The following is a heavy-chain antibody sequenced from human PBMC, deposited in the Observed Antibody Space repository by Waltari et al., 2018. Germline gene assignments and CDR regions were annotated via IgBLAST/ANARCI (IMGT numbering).Heavy chain of an antibody. D-gene: IGHD5-18*01. CDR1: EFTFDDFG. J-gene: IGHJ4*02. V-gene: IGHV3-20*04. CDR2: INWNGGST. CDR3: ARRRIQLSYFDY. Sequence: EVQLVGSGGGVVRPGGSLGLSCAASEFTFDDFGLSRVRQAPGKGLEWVSGINWNGGSTGYADSVKGRFTISRDNAKNSLYLQMNSLRAEDTALYYCARRRIQLSYFDYWGQGTLVTVSS.